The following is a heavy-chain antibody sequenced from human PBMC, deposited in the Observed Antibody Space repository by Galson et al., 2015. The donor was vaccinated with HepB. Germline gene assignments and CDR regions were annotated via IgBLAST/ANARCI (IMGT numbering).Heavy chain of an antibody. CDR3: AKSSPTYYYGSGSYPLYYYYGMDV. D-gene: IGHD3-10*01. J-gene: IGHJ6*02. CDR1: GFTFSSYA. V-gene: IGHV3-23*01. Sequence: SLRLSCAASGFTFSSYAMSWVRQAPGKGLEWVSAISGSGGSTYYADSVKGRFTISRDNSKNTLYLQMNSLRAEDTAVYYCAKSSPTYYYGSGSYPLYYYYGMDVWGQGTTVTVSS. CDR2: ISGSGGST.